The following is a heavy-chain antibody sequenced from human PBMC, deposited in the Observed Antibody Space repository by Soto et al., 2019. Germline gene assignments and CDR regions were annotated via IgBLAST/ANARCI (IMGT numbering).Heavy chain of an antibody. V-gene: IGHV1-18*01. CDR1: GYTFTSYG. CDR3: ARARRYCTNGVCFGFPAGYYYYMDV. CDR2: ISAYNGNT. J-gene: IGHJ6*03. D-gene: IGHD2-8*01. Sequence: ASVKVSCKASGYTFTSYGISWVRQAPGQGLEWMGWISAYNGNTNYAQKLQGRVTMTTDTSTSTAYMELRSLRSDDTAVYYCARARRYCTNGVCFGFPAGYYYYMDVWGKGTTVTVSS.